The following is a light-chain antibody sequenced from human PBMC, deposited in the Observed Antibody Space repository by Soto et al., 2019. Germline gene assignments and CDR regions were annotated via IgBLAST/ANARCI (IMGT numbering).Light chain of an antibody. CDR2: EVS. Sequence: QSVLTQPASVSGSPGQSITISCTGTSSDVGNYIYVFWFQQHPGKAPKLIISEVSNRPSGVSSRFSGSKSGNTASLTISGLQDEEEANYYCTSYKTSSTYVFGTGTKVTVL. V-gene: IGLV2-14*01. J-gene: IGLJ1*01. CDR3: TSYKTSSTYV. CDR1: SSDVGNYIY.